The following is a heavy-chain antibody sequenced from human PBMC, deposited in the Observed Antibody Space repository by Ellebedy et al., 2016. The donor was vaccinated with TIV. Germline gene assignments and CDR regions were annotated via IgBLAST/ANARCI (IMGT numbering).Heavy chain of an antibody. CDR1: GGSISKYY. Sequence: MPSETLSLTCTVSGGSISKYYWSWIRQPPGKRLEWIGYIYESGSTSYNPSPKSRVTISVDTSKNQFSLKLTAVTAADTAVYYCARMGPYNWSDVPHHWGQGTLVTVSS. V-gene: IGHV4-59*08. CDR2: IYESGST. CDR3: ARMGPYNWSDVPHH. D-gene: IGHD1-1*01. J-gene: IGHJ5*02.